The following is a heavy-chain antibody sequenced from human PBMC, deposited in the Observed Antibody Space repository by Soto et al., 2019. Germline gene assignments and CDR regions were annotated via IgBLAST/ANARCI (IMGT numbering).Heavy chain of an antibody. CDR3: AHNLVAGTSWFEP. J-gene: IGHJ5*02. Sequence: QITLKESGPTLVKPTQTLTLTCTFSGFSHSTSGVGAVWIRQPPGKALEWLGIIYWDDDKRYRPSLKSRLTITKDTSKNQVVLNMTNRDPVDTGTYYYAHNLVAGTSWFEPWGQGTLVTVSS. CDR1: GFSHSTSGVG. CDR2: IYWDDDK. V-gene: IGHV2-5*02. D-gene: IGHD6-19*01.